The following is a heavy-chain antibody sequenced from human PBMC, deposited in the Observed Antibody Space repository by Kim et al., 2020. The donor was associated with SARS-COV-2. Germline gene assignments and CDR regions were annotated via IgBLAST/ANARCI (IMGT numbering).Heavy chain of an antibody. CDR3: ARVIFGEGYCSSTSCYSPSFAMDV. Sequence: SETLSLTCTVSGGSISSGGYYWSWIRQHPGKGLEWIGYIYYSGSTYYNPSLKSRVTISVDTSKNQFSLKLSSVTAADTAVYYCARVIFGEGYCSSTSCYSPSFAMDVWGKGTTVTVSS. D-gene: IGHD2-2*01. V-gene: IGHV4-31*03. CDR2: IYYSGST. CDR1: GGSISSGGYY. J-gene: IGHJ6*03.